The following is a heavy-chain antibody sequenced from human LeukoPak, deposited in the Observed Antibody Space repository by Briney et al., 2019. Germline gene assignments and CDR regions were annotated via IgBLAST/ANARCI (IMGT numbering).Heavy chain of an antibody. J-gene: IGHJ4*02. CDR2: FSGSGGIT. CDR3: ARVIRTVTTYYFDY. Sequence: GGSLRLSCAASGFTFSNYAMSWVRQAPGKGLEWVSGFSGSGGITYYADSVRGRFTISRDNAKNSLYLQMNSLRAEDTAVYYCARVIRTVTTYYFDYWGQGTLVTVSS. V-gene: IGHV3-23*01. CDR1: GFTFSNYA. D-gene: IGHD4-17*01.